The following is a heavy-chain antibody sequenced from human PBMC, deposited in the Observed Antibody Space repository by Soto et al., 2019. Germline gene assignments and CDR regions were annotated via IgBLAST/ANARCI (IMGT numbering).Heavy chain of an antibody. J-gene: IGHJ4*02. V-gene: IGHV3-30-3*01. CDR2: ISYDGSNK. D-gene: IGHD3-22*01. CDR3: ARASSYYSDSSGYYYFDY. Sequence: PGGSLRLSCAASGFTFSSYAMHWVRQAPGKGLEWVAVISYDGSNKYYADSVKGRFTISRDNSKNTLYLQMNSLRAEDTAVYYCARASSYYSDSSGYYYFDYWGQGTLVTVSS. CDR1: GFTFSSYA.